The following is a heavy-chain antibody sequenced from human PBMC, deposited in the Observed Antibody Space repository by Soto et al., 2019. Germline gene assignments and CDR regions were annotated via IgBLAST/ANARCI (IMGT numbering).Heavy chain of an antibody. CDR1: GGSISSSSYY. V-gene: IGHV4-39*01. D-gene: IGHD2-2*02. Sequence: PSETLSLTCTVSGGSISSSSYYWGWIRQPPGKGLEWIGSIYYSGSTYYNPSLKNRLTISVDTSKNQFSLKLTSVTAADTAVYYCARKDTYTQYNYGMDVWGQGTTVTVSS. CDR3: ARKDTYTQYNYGMDV. CDR2: IYYSGST. J-gene: IGHJ6*02.